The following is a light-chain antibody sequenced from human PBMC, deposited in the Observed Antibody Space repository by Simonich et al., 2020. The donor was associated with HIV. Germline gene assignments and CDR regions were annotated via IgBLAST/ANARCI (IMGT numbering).Light chain of an antibody. CDR1: QSVLYNSNNKNY. J-gene: IGKJ3*01. Sequence: DIVMTQSPDSLAVSLGERATINCKSSQSVLYNSNNKNYLAWYQQKPGQPPNLLIYWASTRESGVPDRFSGSGSRTDFTLTISSLQAEDVAVYYCQQYYSTPFTFGPGTKVDIK. V-gene: IGKV4-1*01. CDR3: QQYYSTPFT. CDR2: WAS.